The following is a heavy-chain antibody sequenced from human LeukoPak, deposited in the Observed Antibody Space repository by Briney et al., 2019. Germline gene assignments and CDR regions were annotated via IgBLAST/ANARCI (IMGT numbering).Heavy chain of an antibody. CDR2: IKSRTDGGTT. V-gene: IGHV3-15*01. Sequence: GGSLRLSCAASGFTFTNAWMSWVRQAPGKGLEWVGRIKSRTDGGTTDYAAPVKGRFTISRDDSKNTLYLEMNSLKIEDTAVYYCTTGRSGGSCPYWGQGTLVTVSS. J-gene: IGHJ4*02. CDR3: TTGRSGGSCPY. D-gene: IGHD2-15*01. CDR1: GFTFTNAW.